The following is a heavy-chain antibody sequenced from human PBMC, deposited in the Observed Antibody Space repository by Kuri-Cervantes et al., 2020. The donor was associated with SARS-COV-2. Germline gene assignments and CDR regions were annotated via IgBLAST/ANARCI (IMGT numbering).Heavy chain of an antibody. Sequence: GESLKISCAASGFTFSSYSMNWVRQAPGKGLEWVSYISSSSSTIYYADSVKGRFTISRDNAKNSLYLQMNSLRDEDPAVYYCARDRPHIVVVIANDYYYGMDVWGQGTTVTVSS. CDR1: GFTFSSYS. V-gene: IGHV3-48*02. J-gene: IGHJ6*02. CDR3: ARDRPHIVVVIANDYYYGMDV. CDR2: ISSSSSTI. D-gene: IGHD2-21*01.